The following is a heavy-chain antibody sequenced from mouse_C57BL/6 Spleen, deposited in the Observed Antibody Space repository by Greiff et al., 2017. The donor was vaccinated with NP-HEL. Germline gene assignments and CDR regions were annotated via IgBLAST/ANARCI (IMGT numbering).Heavy chain of an antibody. Sequence: VQLQQPGAELVRPGTSVKLSCKASGYTFTSYWMHWVKQRPGQGLEWIGVIDPSDSYTNYNQKFKGKATLTVDTSSSTAYMQLSSLTSEDSAGYCCARGSPYDDDAYWGQGTLVTVSA. CDR1: GYTFTSYW. J-gene: IGHJ3*01. V-gene: IGHV1-59*01. CDR2: IDPSDSYT. CDR3: ARGSPYDDDAY. D-gene: IGHD2-4*01.